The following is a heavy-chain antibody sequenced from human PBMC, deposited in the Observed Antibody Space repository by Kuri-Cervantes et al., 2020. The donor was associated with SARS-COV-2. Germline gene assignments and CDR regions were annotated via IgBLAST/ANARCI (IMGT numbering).Heavy chain of an antibody. V-gene: IGHV3-23*01. CDR2: ISGSGGST. D-gene: IGHD3-3*01. CDR1: GFTFSSYA. J-gene: IGHJ4*02. Sequence: GGSLRLSCAASGFTFSSYAMSWVRQAPGKGLEWVSAISGSGGSTYYADSVKGRFTISRDNSKNTLYLQMNSLRPEDTAVYYCARAYDFWSGYYPHWGQGTLVTVSS. CDR3: ARAYDFWSGYYPH.